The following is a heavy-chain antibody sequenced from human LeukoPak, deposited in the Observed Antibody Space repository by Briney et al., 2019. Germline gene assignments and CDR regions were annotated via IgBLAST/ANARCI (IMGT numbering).Heavy chain of an antibody. J-gene: IGHJ6*02. CDR2: IIPALNIT. V-gene: IGHV1-69*04. CDR1: GGTFSSSA. Sequence: GASVKVSCKTSGGTFSSSAITWVRQAPGQGLEWMGRIIPALNITTYAQKFQGSVTITADTSTSTVYMELSSLRSEETAVYYCARDQGLTAPPPYGSDVWGQGTTVIVSS. CDR3: ARDQGLTAPPPYGSDV. D-gene: IGHD5-18*01.